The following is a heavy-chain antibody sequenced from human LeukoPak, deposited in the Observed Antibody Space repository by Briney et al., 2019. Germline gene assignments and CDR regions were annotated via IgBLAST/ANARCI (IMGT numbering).Heavy chain of an antibody. V-gene: IGHV4-38-2*02. CDR2: IYHSGST. CDR1: GYSISGGYY. J-gene: IGHJ4*02. D-gene: IGHD3-22*01. CDR3: VRDRRSTPYSYDSGGYYSDY. Sequence: PSETLSLTCAVSGYSISGGYYWGWVRQPPGKGLEWIGSIYHSGSTYYNSSLSSRVTISADTSKNHFSLKLDSVTAADTAVYYCVRDRRSTPYSYDSGGYYSDYLGQGTLVAVSP.